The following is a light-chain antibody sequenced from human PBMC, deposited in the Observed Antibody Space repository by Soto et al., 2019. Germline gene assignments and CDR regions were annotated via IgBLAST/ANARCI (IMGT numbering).Light chain of an antibody. CDR3: QSYDTSLRVYV. Sequence: QSVLTQPPSVSGAPGQRGTISCTGTSSNIGARDVYWYQHLPGTAPKLLMYANSNRPSGVPDRFSGSKSGTSASLAITGLQAEDEADYYCQSYDTSLRVYVFGTGTKLTVL. J-gene: IGLJ1*01. CDR1: SSNIGARD. V-gene: IGLV1-40*01. CDR2: ANS.